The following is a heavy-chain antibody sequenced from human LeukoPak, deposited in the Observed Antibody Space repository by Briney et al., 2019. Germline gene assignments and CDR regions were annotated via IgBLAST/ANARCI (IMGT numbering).Heavy chain of an antibody. J-gene: IGHJ4*02. V-gene: IGHV3-7*04. Sequence: GGSLRLSCAASGFTFSNYWMSWVRQAPGKGLEWVANIKQDGSEKYYVDSVKGRFTISRDNAKNSLYLQMNSLKAEDTAVYDCARGTIAAAGYYYFDYWGQGTQVTVSS. CDR2: IKQDGSEK. D-gene: IGHD6-13*01. CDR3: ARGTIAAAGYYYFDY. CDR1: GFTFSNYW.